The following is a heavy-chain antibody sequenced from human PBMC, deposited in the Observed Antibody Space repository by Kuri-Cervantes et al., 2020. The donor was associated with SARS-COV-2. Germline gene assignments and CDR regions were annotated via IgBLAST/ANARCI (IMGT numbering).Heavy chain of an antibody. CDR2: ISSSGST. V-gene: IGHV4-59*01. CDR1: GGSINSYY. Sequence: ESLKISCTVSGGSINSYYWNWIRQPPGKGLEWIGYISSSGSTNYNPSLKSRVTMSVDTSKNQFSLRLKSVTAADTAVYYCARGYYDTLTASHRYFDLWGRGTLVTVSS. CDR3: ARGYYDTLTASHRYFDL. J-gene: IGHJ2*01. D-gene: IGHD3-9*01.